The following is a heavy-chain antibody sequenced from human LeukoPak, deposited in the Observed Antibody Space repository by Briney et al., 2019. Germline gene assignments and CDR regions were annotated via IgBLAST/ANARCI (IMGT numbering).Heavy chain of an antibody. J-gene: IGHJ5*02. V-gene: IGHV4-59*01. CDR1: GVSISSYY. D-gene: IGHD3-16*01. Sequence: PSETLSLTCTVSGVSISSYYWSWLRQPPGKGLEWVGYIYYSGSTNYNPSLKSRVTISVDTSKNQFSLKLSSVTAADTAVYYCARDAARWGAFNWFDPWGQGTLVTVSS. CDR2: IYYSGST. CDR3: ARDAARWGAFNWFDP.